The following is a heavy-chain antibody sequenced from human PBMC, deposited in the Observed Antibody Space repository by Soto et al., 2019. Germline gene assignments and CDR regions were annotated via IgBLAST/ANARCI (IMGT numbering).Heavy chain of an antibody. J-gene: IGHJ4*02. Sequence: QVQLVESGGGVVQPGRSLRLSCAASGFTFSSYGMHWVRQAPGKGLEWVAVISYDGSNKYYADSVKGRFTISRDNSKNTLYLQMNSLRAEDTAVYYCAKGSVYGDYVAYWGQGTLVTVSS. V-gene: IGHV3-30*18. CDR2: ISYDGSNK. CDR3: AKGSVYGDYVAY. D-gene: IGHD4-17*01. CDR1: GFTFSSYG.